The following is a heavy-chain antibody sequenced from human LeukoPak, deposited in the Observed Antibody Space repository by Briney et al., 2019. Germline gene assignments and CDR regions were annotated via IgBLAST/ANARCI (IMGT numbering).Heavy chain of an antibody. D-gene: IGHD3-22*01. CDR2: ISSSSSYI. CDR3: AKSESPYDSSGYYLYS. V-gene: IGHV3-21*04. J-gene: IGHJ4*02. CDR1: GFTFSSYS. Sequence: GGSLRLSCAASGFTFSSYSMNWVRQAPGKGLEWVSSISSSSSYIYYADSVKGRFTISRDNAKNSLYLQMNSLRAEDTALYYCAKSESPYDSSGYYLYSWGQGTLVTVSS.